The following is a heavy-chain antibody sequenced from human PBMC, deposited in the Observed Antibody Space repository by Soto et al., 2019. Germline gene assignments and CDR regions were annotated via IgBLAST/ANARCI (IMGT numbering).Heavy chain of an antibody. J-gene: IGHJ4*02. V-gene: IGHV3-33*01. CDR3: ARHGGSGRYSAPFGY. D-gene: IGHD1-26*01. Sequence: QVQLVESGGGVVQPGRSLRLSCAASGFTFSSYGMHWVRQAPGKGLEWVAVIWYDGSNKYYADSVKGRFTISRDNSKNTLYLQMNRLRAEDTAVYCCARHGGSGRYSAPFGYWGQGTLVTVSS. CDR1: GFTFSSYG. CDR2: IWYDGSNK.